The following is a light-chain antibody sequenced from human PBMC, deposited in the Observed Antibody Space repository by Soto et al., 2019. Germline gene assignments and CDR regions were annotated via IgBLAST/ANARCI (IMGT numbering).Light chain of an antibody. V-gene: IGKV3-20*01. CDR1: HSVSGRY. CDR3: QQYGNSRWT. Sequence: EIVLTQSPGTLSLSPGERATLSCRASHSVSGRYLAWYQQKPGQGPRLLISGASTRATGIPDRFSGSGSGTDFTLTISRLEPEDFAVYYCQQYGNSRWTFGQGTKVEIK. J-gene: IGKJ1*01. CDR2: GAS.